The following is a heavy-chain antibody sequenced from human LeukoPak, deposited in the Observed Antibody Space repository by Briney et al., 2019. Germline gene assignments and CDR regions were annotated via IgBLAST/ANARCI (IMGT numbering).Heavy chain of an antibody. D-gene: IGHD3-10*01. Sequence: ASVKVSCKASGYTFTSYGISCVRQAPGQGLEWMGWISAYNCNTNYAQKLQGRVTMTTDTSTSTAYMELRSLRSDDTDVYYCERDHNKGGTLHMVRGRLYGYWGQGTLVTVSS. CDR3: ERDHNKGGTLHMVRGRLYGY. J-gene: IGHJ4*02. CDR2: ISAYNCNT. V-gene: IGHV1-18*01. CDR1: GYTFTSYG.